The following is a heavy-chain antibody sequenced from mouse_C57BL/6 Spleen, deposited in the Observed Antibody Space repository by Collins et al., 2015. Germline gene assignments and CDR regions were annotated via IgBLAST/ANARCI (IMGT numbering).Heavy chain of an antibody. V-gene: IGHV1-12*01. D-gene: IGHD1-1*01. Sequence: QVQLQQPGAELVKPGASVKMSCKASGYTFTSYNMHWVKQTPGQGLEWIGAIYPGNGDTSYNQKFKGKATLTADKSSSTAYMQLSSLTSEDSAVYYCARSGYYGSSHFDYWGQGTTLTVSS. CDR3: ARSGYYGSSHFDY. CDR1: GYTFTSYN. J-gene: IGHJ2*01. CDR2: IYPGNGDT.